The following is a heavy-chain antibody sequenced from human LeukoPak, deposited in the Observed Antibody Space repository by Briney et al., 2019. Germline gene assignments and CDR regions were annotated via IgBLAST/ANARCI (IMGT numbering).Heavy chain of an antibody. J-gene: IGHJ5*02. Sequence: ASVKVSCKASGGTFSSYTISWVRQAPGQGLEWMGRIIPILGIANYAQKFQGRVTITADKSTSTAYMELSSLRSEDTAVYFCAGPVLGLLLHNWFDRWGQGTLVTVCS. CDR2: IIPILGIA. CDR1: GGTFSSYT. V-gene: IGHV1-69*02. D-gene: IGHD2-15*01. CDR3: AGPVLGLLLHNWFDR.